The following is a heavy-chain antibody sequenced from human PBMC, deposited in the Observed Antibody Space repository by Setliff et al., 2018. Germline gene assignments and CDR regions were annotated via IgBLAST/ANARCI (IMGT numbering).Heavy chain of an antibody. Sequence: SETLSLTCTVSGGSISSGDYYWSWIRQPPGKGLEWIGYIYYSGSTYYNPSPKSRVTISVDTSKNQFSLKLSSVTAADTAVYYCAIMGGDSSGYYGVDYWGQGTLVTVSS. CDR2: IYYSGST. J-gene: IGHJ4*02. V-gene: IGHV4-30-4*08. CDR1: GGSISSGDYY. CDR3: AIMGGDSSGYYGVDY. D-gene: IGHD3-22*01.